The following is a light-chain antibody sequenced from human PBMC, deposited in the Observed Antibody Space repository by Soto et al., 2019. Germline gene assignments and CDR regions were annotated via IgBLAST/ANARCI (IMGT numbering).Light chain of an antibody. V-gene: IGKV1-5*03. CDR1: ESISRW. J-gene: IGKJ5*01. Sequence: DIKMTQSTPTPPASVGDRVTITCRSSESISRWLSLYQQKPGKATKPLIYKASSLEMGVPSRFRGSGSGTDFTLTISILQPEDVATYYCQKYNSAPPFTFGQGTRLEIK. CDR2: KAS. CDR3: QKYNSAPPFT.